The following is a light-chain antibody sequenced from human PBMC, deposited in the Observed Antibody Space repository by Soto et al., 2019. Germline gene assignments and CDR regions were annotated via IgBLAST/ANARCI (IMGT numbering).Light chain of an antibody. CDR2: RVS. CDR3: MKGTCRRT. Sequence: DIVMTQSPLSLPVTLGQPASISCRSSQSLVHGDGNTYLNWYLQRPGQSPRRLISRVSNRDSGVTDRCSGSGSGTYFTLKISRVEAEDVGVYYCMKGTCRRTFGQGTKVEIK. CDR1: QSLVHGDGNTY. V-gene: IGKV2-30*02. J-gene: IGKJ1*01.